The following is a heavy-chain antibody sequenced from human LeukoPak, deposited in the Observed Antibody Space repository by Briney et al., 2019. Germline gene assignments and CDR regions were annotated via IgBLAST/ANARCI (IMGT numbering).Heavy chain of an antibody. CDR1: GGSISSYY. J-gene: IGHJ4*02. V-gene: IGHV4-59*08. CDR3: ARHDIVATMFDY. Sequence: SETLSLTCTVSGGSISSYYWSWIRQPPGKGLEWIGYIYYSGSTNYNPSLKSRVTISVDTSKNQYSLKLSSVTAADTAVYYCARHDIVATMFDYWGQGTLVTVSS. CDR2: IYYSGST. D-gene: IGHD5-12*01.